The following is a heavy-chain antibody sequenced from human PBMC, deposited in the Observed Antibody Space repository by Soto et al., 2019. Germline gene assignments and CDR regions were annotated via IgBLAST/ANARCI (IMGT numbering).Heavy chain of an antibody. V-gene: IGHV3-30*18. Sequence: GGSLRLSCAASGFTFSSYGMHWVRQAPGKGLEWVAVISYDGSNKYYADSVKGRFTISRDNPKNTLYLQMESLRAEDTAVYYCAKTADTNGYYFFDYWGQGTLVS. CDR2: ISYDGSNK. CDR3: AKTADTNGYYFFDY. CDR1: GFTFSSYG. J-gene: IGHJ4*02. D-gene: IGHD3-22*01.